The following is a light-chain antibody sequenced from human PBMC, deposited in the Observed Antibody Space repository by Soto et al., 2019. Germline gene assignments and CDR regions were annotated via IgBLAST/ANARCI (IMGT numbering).Light chain of an antibody. J-gene: IGKJ1*01. V-gene: IGKV3-20*01. CDR2: GAS. Sequence: EIVLTQSPGTLSLSPGERATLSCRASQSVSRSYLAWYQQKPGQAPRLLIYGASSRATGIPDRFSGSGSGTDFTLTISRLEPEAFAVYYCQQYGSSQWTFGQGTKVEIK. CDR1: QSVSRSY. CDR3: QQYGSSQWT.